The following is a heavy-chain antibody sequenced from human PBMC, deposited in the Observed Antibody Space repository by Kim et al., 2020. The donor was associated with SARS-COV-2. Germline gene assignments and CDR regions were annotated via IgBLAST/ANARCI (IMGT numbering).Heavy chain of an antibody. CDR3: ARGQYYFDISGYYDY. CDR1: GGAFTNYY. CDR2: INHSGTP. J-gene: IGHJ4*02. V-gene: IGHV4-34*01. D-gene: IGHD3-22*01. Sequence: SETLSLTCAVYGGAFTNYYWSWIRQTPGKGLEWIGEINHSGTPNYNPSLKSRVTISIDMSKNQFSMKLSTLTAADTAVYYCARGQYYFDISGYYDYCGQGTLVTVSS.